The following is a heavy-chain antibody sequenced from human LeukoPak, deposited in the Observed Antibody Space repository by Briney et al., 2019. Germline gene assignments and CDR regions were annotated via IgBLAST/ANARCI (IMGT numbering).Heavy chain of an antibody. CDR1: GGSFSGYY. J-gene: IGHJ4*02. CDR2: IYYTGTT. Sequence: PSETLSLTCAVDGGSFSGYYWSWIRQPPGKGLEWIGYIYYTGTTNYNPSLKSRVTISVDTSKKQLSLKLSSVTAADTAVYYCARLPLRSHFDYWGQGTLVTVSS. CDR3: ARLPLRSHFDY. V-gene: IGHV4-59*08.